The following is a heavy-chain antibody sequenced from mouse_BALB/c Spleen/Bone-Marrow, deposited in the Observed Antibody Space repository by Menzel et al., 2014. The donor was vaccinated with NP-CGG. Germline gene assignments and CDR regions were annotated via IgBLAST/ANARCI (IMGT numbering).Heavy chain of an antibody. V-gene: IGHV5-9-1*01. J-gene: IGHJ2*01. CDR3: ARHGITRLLDY. CDR2: ISSGGSYT. D-gene: IGHD2-4*01. Sequence: EVMLVESGGGLVKPGGSLKLSCAASGFTFSSYAMSWVRQTPEKRLEWVATISSGGSYTYYPDSVKGRFTISRDNAKNPLFLQMSSLRSEGTAMYFCARHGITRLLDYWGQGPPRPVSS. CDR1: GFTFSSYA.